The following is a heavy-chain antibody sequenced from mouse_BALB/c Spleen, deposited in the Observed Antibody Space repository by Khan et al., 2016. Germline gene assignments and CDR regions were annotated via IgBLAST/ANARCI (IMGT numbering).Heavy chain of an antibody. D-gene: IGHD1-1*01. CDR1: GYSITSDYA. CDR3: ARDYGSSDPRYYFDY. CDR2: ISYSGST. J-gene: IGHJ2*01. V-gene: IGHV3-2*02. Sequence: EVKLEESGPGLVKPSQSLSLTCTVTGYSITSDYAWNWIRQFPGNKLEWMGYISYSGSTSYNPSLKSRISITRDTSKNQFFLQLNSVTTEDTATYYCARDYGSSDPRYYFDYWGQGTTLTVSS.